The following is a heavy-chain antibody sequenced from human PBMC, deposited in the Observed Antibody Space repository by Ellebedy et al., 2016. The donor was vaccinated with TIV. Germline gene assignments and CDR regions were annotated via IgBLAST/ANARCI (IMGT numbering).Heavy chain of an antibody. J-gene: IGHJ4*02. CDR2: ISSSGSTT. D-gene: IGHD1-1*01. CDR1: GFTFSSYS. V-gene: IGHV3-48*04. CDR3: ATSYNWNDQMLDY. Sequence: GGSLRLSCAASGFTFSSYSMNWVRQAPGKGLEWVSYISSSGSTTHYADSVKGRFTISRDNAKNSLYLQMNSLRAEDTAVYYCATSYNWNDQMLDYWGQGTLVTVSS.